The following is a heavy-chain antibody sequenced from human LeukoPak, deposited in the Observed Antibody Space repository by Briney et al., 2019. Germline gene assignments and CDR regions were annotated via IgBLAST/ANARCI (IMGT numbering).Heavy chain of an antibody. CDR1: GFTFSSYW. CDR2: IKQDGSEI. V-gene: IGHV3-7*01. D-gene: IGHD3-10*01. J-gene: IGHJ4*02. Sequence: PGESLRLSCVASGFTFSSYWMSWVRQAPGKGLEWVANIKQDGSEIYYVDSVKGRFTISRDNAKSSLYLRMNSLRAEDTAVYYCAMGSYYDFWGQGTLVTVSS. CDR3: AMGSYYDF.